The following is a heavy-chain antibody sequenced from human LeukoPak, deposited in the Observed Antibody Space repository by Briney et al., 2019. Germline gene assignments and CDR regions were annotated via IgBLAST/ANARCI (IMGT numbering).Heavy chain of an antibody. CDR2: VSSSGSTK. J-gene: IGHJ6*03. Sequence: NPGGSLRLSCGASGFTFSDYYMSWIRQAPGKGLEWVSHVSSSGSTKYYADSVKGRFTISRDNAKDSLYLQMNSLRAEDTAVYYCARDPQFPDNYYYYMDVWGKGTTVTVSS. CDR1: GFTFSDYY. V-gene: IGHV3-11*04. CDR3: ARDPQFPDNYYYYMDV. D-gene: IGHD1-14*01.